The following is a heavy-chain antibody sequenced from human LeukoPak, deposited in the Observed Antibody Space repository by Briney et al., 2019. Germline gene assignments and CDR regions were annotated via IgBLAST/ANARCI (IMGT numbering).Heavy chain of an antibody. Sequence: PGRSLRLSCAASGFTFSSYAMHWVRQAPGKGLEWVAVISYDGSNKYYADSVKGRFTISRDNSKNTLYLQMNSLRAEDTAVYYCARVLAAADFYYYYYGMDVWGQGTTVTVSS. CDR2: ISYDGSNK. CDR1: GFTFSSYA. V-gene: IGHV3-30-3*01. J-gene: IGHJ6*02. CDR3: ARVLAAADFYYYYYGMDV. D-gene: IGHD6-13*01.